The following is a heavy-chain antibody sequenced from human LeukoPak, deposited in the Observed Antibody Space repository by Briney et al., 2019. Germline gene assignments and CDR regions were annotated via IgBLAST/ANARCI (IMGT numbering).Heavy chain of an antibody. D-gene: IGHD6-19*01. J-gene: IGHJ4*02. CDR3: AKESPYSNGGLHYFDY. CDR2: IRYDGSKN. CDR1: GFTFSSYS. V-gene: IGHV3-30*02. Sequence: GGSLRLSCAASGFTFSSYSMNWVRQAPGKGLEWVTFIRYDGSKNYSADSVKGRFTISRDNSKNTLYLQMNSLRAEDTAVYYCAKESPYSNGGLHYFDYWGQGTLVTVSS.